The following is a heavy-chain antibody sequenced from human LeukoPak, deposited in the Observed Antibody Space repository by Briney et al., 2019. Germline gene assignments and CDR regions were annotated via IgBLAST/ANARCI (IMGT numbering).Heavy chain of an antibody. D-gene: IGHD3-10*01. Sequence: SETLSLTCTVSGGSITTYYWTWIRQPPGKGLEWIGYIYYSGSTYYNPSLKSRVTISVDTSKNQFSLKLSSVTAADTAVYYCASVRRGFGESSKYYAYYYMGVWGKGTTVTISS. CDR1: GGSITTYY. CDR3: ASVRRGFGESSKYYAYYYMGV. CDR2: IYYSGST. J-gene: IGHJ6*03. V-gene: IGHV4-59*08.